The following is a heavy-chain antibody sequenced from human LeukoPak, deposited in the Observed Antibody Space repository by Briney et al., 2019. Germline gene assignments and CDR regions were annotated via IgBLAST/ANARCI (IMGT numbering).Heavy chain of an antibody. CDR2: INHSGST. Sequence: SETLSLTCAVYGGSFSGYYWSWIRQPPGKGLEWIGEINHSGSTSYKPSLTSRVPISVDTSKKQFPLQLTSLTAADTAVYYCAKSSYYYAMDVWGQGTTVTVSS. V-gene: IGHV4-34*01. CDR1: GGSFSGYY. J-gene: IGHJ6*02. CDR3: AKSSYYYAMDV.